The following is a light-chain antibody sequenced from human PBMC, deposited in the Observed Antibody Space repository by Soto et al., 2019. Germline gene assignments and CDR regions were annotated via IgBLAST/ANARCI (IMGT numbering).Light chain of an antibody. CDR3: QQYASSPKT. V-gene: IGKV3-20*01. J-gene: IGKJ1*01. CDR1: QTVTNNY. CDR2: GAS. Sequence: EIVLTQSPGTLSLSPGQRATLSCRASQTVTNNYLAWYQQKPGQAPRLLIFGASSRTTGIPDRFSGSGSGTDFTLTISRLEPEDFALYFCQQYASSPKTFGQGTKVEIK.